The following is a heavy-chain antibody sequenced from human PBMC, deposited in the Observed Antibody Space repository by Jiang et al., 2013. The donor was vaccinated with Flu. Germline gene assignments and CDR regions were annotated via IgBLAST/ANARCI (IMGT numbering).Heavy chain of an antibody. CDR2: IWYDGSDK. D-gene: IGHD2-15*01. V-gene: IGHV3-33*01. J-gene: IGHJ4*02. CDR3: ARGVRGRYCSGGSCYAADY. Sequence: KGQEWVAVIWYDGSDKYYADSVKGRFTISRDNSKNTLYLQMNSLRAEDTAVYYCARGVRGRYCSGGSCYAADYWGQGTLVTVSS.